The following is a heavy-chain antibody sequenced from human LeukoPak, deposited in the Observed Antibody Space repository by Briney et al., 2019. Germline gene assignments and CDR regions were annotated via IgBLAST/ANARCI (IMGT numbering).Heavy chain of an antibody. CDR1: GFTFSDYW. Sequence: PGGSLRLSCATSGFTFSDYWMTWVRQAPGKGLECVANIKQDGSEKYYVDSVKGRFTVSRDNAKNSLYLQINSLRAEDTAVYFCARDSEHSSSFAFDIWGQGTMVTVSS. V-gene: IGHV3-7*01. CDR2: IKQDGSEK. CDR3: ARDSEHSSSFAFDI. J-gene: IGHJ3*02. D-gene: IGHD6-13*01.